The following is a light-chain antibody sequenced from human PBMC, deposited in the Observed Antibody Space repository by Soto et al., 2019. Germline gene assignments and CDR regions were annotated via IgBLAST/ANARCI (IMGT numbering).Light chain of an antibody. V-gene: IGKV3-20*01. CDR3: QQYVSSVT. CDR2: GAS. CDR1: QSVDSSF. J-gene: IGKJ1*01. Sequence: EIVLTQSPGSLSLSPGERATLSCRASQSVDSSFFDWYQKKPGQAPWLLIYGASKRATGIPDRFSGSGSGTDFTLTISRLEPEDFAVYYCQQYVSSVTFGQGTKVEIK.